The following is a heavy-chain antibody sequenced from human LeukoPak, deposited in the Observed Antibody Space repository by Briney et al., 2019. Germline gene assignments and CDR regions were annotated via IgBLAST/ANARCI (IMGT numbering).Heavy chain of an antibody. CDR1: GFTFSSYA. Sequence: GGSLRLSCAASGFTFSSYAMHWVRQAPGKGLEWVAVISYDGSNKYYADSVKGRFTISRDNSKNTLYLQMNSLRAEDTAVYYCAGGTVRIGYSYGYPTFDYWGQGTLVTVSS. J-gene: IGHJ4*02. D-gene: IGHD5-18*01. CDR3: AGGTVRIGYSYGYPTFDY. V-gene: IGHV3-30*04. CDR2: ISYDGSNK.